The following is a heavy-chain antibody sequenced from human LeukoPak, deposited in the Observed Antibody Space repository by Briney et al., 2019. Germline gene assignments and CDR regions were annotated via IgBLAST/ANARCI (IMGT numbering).Heavy chain of an antibody. CDR3: AKLTVAGRDFDY. D-gene: IGHD6-19*01. CDR2: ISYDGSNK. J-gene: IGHJ4*02. CDR1: GFTFSSYG. Sequence: PGGPLRLSCAASGFTFSSYGMHWVRQAPGKGLEWVAVISYDGSNKYYADSVKGRFTISRDNSKNTLYLQMNSLRAEDTAVYYCAKLTVAGRDFDYWGQGTLVTVSS. V-gene: IGHV3-30*18.